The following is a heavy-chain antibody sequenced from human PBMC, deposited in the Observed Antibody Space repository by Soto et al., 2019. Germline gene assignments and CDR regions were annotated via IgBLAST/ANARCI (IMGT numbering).Heavy chain of an antibody. CDR1: GFPLSTYW. V-gene: IGHV3-74*01. CDR2: INGGACST. Sequence: EVQLVESGGGLIQPGGSLRLSCAASGFPLSTYWMHWVRQAPGKGLVWVSRINGGACSTSYVDSVKGRFTISRDNAKITLYQEMNGLGAEDADVYYCARAGYMDVWGKVHKVAVAS. CDR3: ARAGYMDV. J-gene: IGHJ6*03.